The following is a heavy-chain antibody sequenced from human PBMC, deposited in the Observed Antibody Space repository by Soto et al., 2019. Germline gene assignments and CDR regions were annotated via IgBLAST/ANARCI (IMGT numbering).Heavy chain of an antibody. V-gene: IGHV3-23*01. J-gene: IGHJ5*02. D-gene: IGHD3-3*01. Sequence: GGSLRLSCVASGFISDTYAMSWVRQAPGKGLEWVSALSGSGSATYYADSVKGRFTISRDNSRNTLYLQMNSLRAEDTAVYYCAKAPNYDFWSGYSNWFDPWGQGTLVTVSS. CDR3: AKAPNYDFWSGYSNWFDP. CDR2: LSGSGSAT. CDR1: GFISDTYA.